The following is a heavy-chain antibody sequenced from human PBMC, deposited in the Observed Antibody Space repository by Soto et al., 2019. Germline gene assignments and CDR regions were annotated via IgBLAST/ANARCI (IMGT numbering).Heavy chain of an antibody. D-gene: IGHD2-2*01. J-gene: IGHJ6*02. V-gene: IGHV1-2*04. CDR3: ARGDSTSHYYYYGMDV. CDR2: INPNSGGT. CDR1: GYTFTGYY. Sequence: VASVKVSCKASGYTFTGYYMHWVRQAPGQGLEWMGWINPNSGGTNYAQKFQGWVTMTRDTSISTAYMELSRLRSDDTAVYYCARGDSTSHYYYYGMDVWGQGTTVTVSS.